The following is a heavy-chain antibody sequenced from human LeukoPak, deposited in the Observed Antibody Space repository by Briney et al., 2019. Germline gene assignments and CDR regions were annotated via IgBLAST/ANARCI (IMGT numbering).Heavy chain of an antibody. J-gene: IGHJ4*02. CDR3: TRWSVGTTTGFDY. Sequence: GGSLRLSCKASGFTFGDYTMSWVRQAPGKGLEWVSFIGRKAYGGEIQYAASVKGRFTISRDDSRSIAYLQMNSLKTEDTAVYYCTRWSVGTTTGFDYWGQGTLITVSS. CDR1: GFTFGDYT. D-gene: IGHD1-26*01. V-gene: IGHV3-49*04. CDR2: IGRKAYGGEI.